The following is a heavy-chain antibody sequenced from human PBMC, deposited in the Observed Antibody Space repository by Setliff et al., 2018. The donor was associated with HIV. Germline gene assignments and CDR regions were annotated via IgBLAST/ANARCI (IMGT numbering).Heavy chain of an antibody. Sequence: ASVKVSCKASGYMFSDYGITWVRQAPGQGLEWMGWITVHNGHTNYAQKFQGRVAMTADTSATTASLELRSLRSDDTAVYYCARIVPATISDFYYCMDVWGQGTTVTSPQ. CDR3: ARIVPATISDFYYCMDV. D-gene: IGHD2-2*01. J-gene: IGHJ6*01. CDR2: ITVHNGHT. V-gene: IGHV1-18*01. CDR1: GYMFSDYG.